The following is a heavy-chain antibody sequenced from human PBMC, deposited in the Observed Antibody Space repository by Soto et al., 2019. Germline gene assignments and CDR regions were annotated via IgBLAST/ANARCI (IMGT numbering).Heavy chain of an antibody. J-gene: IGHJ6*02. CDR1: GYSFTTYG. CDR3: AREGPAPYYYYGMDV. CDR2: ISGYNGNT. V-gene: IGHV1-18*01. Sequence: QVQLVQSRGEVKKPGASVKVSCKTSGYSFTTYGISWVRQAPGQGLEWMGWISGYNGNTNYAQKLQGRVTMTTDTSTSTAYMELRSLRSDDTAVYYCAREGPAPYYYYGMDVRGQGSTVTVSS.